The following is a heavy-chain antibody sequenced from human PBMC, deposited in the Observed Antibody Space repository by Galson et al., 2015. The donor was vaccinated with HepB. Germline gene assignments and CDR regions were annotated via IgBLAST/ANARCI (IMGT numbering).Heavy chain of an antibody. Sequence: SVKVSCKASGYTFTSYAIHWVRQAPGQRLEWMGWTNAGNGNTKYSQKFQGRVTITRDTSASTAYMELSSLRSEDTAVYYCARDLKWGSNWFDPWGQGTLVTVSS. V-gene: IGHV1-3*01. D-gene: IGHD7-27*01. J-gene: IGHJ5*02. CDR1: GYTFTSYA. CDR2: TNAGNGNT. CDR3: ARDLKWGSNWFDP.